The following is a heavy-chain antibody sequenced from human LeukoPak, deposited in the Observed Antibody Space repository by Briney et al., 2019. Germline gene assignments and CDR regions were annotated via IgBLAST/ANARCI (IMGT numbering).Heavy chain of an antibody. D-gene: IGHD3-10*01. V-gene: IGHV3-23*01. CDR1: GFTVSSNS. Sequence: GGSLRLSCTVSGFTVSSNSMSWVRQAPGKGLEWVSSISGSGGSTYYADSVKGRFTISRANSENTLYVQMNSLRAEDTAVYYCAKDLVTGSLDYWGQGTLVTVSS. J-gene: IGHJ4*02. CDR3: AKDLVTGSLDY. CDR2: ISGSGGST.